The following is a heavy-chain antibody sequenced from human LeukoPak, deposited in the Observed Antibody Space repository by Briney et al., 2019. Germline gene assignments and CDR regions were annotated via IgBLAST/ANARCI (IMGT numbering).Heavy chain of an antibody. CDR2: INWNGGST. Sequence: GGSLRLSCAASGFTFDDYGMSWVRQAPGKGLEWVSGINWNGGSTGYADSEKGRFTISRDNAKNSPYLQMNSLRAEDTALYYCARGSQVNWFDPWGQGTLVTVSS. CDR1: GFTFDDYG. CDR3: ARGSQVNWFDP. J-gene: IGHJ5*02. V-gene: IGHV3-20*04.